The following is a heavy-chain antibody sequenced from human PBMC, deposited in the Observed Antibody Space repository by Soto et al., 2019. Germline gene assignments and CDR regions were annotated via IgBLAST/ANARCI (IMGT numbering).Heavy chain of an antibody. CDR1: GYTFTSYG. Sequence: GASVKVSCKTSGYTFTSYGITWVRQAPGQGLEWMGWITTDKGKTTYAQKFQGRVTMTTDTSTSTAHMELRSLRSDDTAVYYCAREGQAPYYYYGMDVWGQGTAVTVSS. CDR3: AREGQAPYYYYGMDV. J-gene: IGHJ6*02. CDR2: ITTDKGKT. V-gene: IGHV1-18*01.